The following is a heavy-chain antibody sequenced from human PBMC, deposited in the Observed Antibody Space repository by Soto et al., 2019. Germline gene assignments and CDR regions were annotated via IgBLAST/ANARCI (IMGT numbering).Heavy chain of an antibody. CDR1: GGTFSSYT. CDR2: IIPILGIA. D-gene: IGHD3-10*01. J-gene: IGHJ4*02. CDR3: AREEYYYGSGAFFDY. V-gene: IGHV1-69*04. Sequence: KVSCKASGGTFSSYTISWVRQAPGQGLEWMGRIIPILGIANYAQKFQGRVTITADKSTSTAYMELSSLRSEDTAVYYCAREEYYYGSGAFFDYWGQGTLVTVSS.